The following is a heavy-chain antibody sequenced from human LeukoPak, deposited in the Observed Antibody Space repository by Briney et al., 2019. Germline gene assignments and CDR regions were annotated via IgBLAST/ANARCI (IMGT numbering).Heavy chain of an antibody. CDR1: GFTFGSYW. D-gene: IGHD3-3*01. V-gene: IGHV3-7*01. Sequence: GGSLRLSCAASGFTFGSYWMSWVRQAPGKGLEWVANIKQYGSEKYYVDSVKGRFTISRDNAKNSLYLQMNSLRAEDTAVYYCARTPGKYYDFWSGYFRFDYWGQGTLVTVSS. CDR3: ARTPGKYYDFWSGYFRFDY. J-gene: IGHJ4*02. CDR2: IKQYGSEK.